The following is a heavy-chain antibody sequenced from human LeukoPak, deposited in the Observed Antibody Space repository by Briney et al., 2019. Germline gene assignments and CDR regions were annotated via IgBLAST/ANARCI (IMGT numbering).Heavy chain of an antibody. CDR3: AREVGATDY. D-gene: IGHD1-26*01. CDR1: GFTFSSYS. V-gene: IGHV3-48*04. CDR2: ISSSSSTI. J-gene: IGHJ4*02. Sequence: GGSLRLSCAASGFTFSSYSMNWVRQAPGKGLEWVSYISSSSSTIYYADSVRGRFTISRDNAENSLYLQMNSLRAEDTAVYYCAREVGATDYWGQGTLVTVSS.